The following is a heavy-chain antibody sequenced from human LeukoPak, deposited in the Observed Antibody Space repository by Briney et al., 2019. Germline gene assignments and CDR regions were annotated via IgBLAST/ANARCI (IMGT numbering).Heavy chain of an antibody. D-gene: IGHD3-22*01. J-gene: IGHJ4*02. Sequence: GGSLRLSCAASGFTFDYYWMHWVRQAPGKGLMRVSRINTDGSNTHYADSVKGRFTISRDNAKNTLYLQMNGLRVEDTAVYYCVVWGEDRSGHRFDFWGQGTLVTVSS. CDR3: VVWGEDRSGHRFDF. CDR1: GFTFDYYW. CDR2: INTDGSNT. V-gene: IGHV3-74*01.